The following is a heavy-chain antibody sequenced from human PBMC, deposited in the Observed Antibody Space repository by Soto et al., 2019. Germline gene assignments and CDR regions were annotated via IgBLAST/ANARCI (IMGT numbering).Heavy chain of an antibody. D-gene: IGHD6-13*01. V-gene: IGHV1-69*13. CDR3: AREYSSSWYATGAFHI. CDR1: GCTFSSYA. Sequence: SVKVSCKASGCTFSSYAISWVRQGPGQGLEWMGGIIPIFGTANYAQKFQGRVTITADEYTSTAYMELSSLRSEDTAVYYCAREYSSSWYATGAFHIWGQGTMVTVSS. CDR2: IIPIFGTA. J-gene: IGHJ3*02.